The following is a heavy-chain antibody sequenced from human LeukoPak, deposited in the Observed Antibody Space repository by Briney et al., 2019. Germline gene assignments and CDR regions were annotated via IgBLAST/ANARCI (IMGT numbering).Heavy chain of an antibody. D-gene: IGHD2-15*01. CDR1: GYSISSGYY. Sequence: SETLSLTCAVSGYSISSGYYWGWIRQPPGKGLEWIGSIYHSGSTYYNPSLKSRVTIPVDTSKNQFSLKLSSVTAADTAVYYCARVGDCSGGSCYLRDYYYYGMDVWGKGTTVTVSS. CDR2: IYHSGST. CDR3: ARVGDCSGGSCYLRDYYYYGMDV. V-gene: IGHV4-38-2*01. J-gene: IGHJ6*04.